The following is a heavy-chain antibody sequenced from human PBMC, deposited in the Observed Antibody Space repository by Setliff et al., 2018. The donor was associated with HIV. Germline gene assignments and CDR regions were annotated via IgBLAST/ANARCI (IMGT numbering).Heavy chain of an antibody. V-gene: IGHV1-2*02. J-gene: IGHJ4*02. CDR3: VVAAAGTSSYY. CDR2: INPNSGGT. Sequence: ASVKVSCKASGYTFTGYYMHWVRQAPGQGLEWMGWINPNSGGTTYAQKFQGRVTMTEDTSTDTAYMELSSLKSEDTAVYYCVVAAAGTSSYYWGQGTLVTVS. CDR1: GYTFTGYY. D-gene: IGHD6-13*01.